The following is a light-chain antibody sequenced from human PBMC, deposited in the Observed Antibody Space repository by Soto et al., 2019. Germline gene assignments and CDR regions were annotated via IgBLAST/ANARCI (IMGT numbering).Light chain of an antibody. V-gene: IGLV4-69*01. CDR2: LNSDGSH. Sequence: QPVLTQSPSDSASLGAWVKLTCTLSSGHSSYAIAWHQQQPEKGPRYLMKLNSDGSHSKGDGIPDRFSGSSSGAERYLTISSLQSEDEADYYCQTWGTGIRVFGGGTKVTV. CDR3: QTWGTGIRV. CDR1: SGHSSYA. J-gene: IGLJ2*01.